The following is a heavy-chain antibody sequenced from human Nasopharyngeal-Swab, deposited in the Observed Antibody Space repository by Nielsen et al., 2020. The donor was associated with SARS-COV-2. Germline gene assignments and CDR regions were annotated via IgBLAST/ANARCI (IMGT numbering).Heavy chain of an antibody. Sequence: ASVKVSCKASGYTFTSYYMHWVRQAPGQGLEWMGIINPSGGSTSYAQKFQGRVTMTTDTSTSTAYMELRSLRSDDTAVYYCARDSRGSWYLSDWGQGTLVTVSS. J-gene: IGHJ4*02. CDR3: ARDSRGSWYLSD. CDR1: GYTFTSYY. V-gene: IGHV1-46*01. CDR2: INPSGGST. D-gene: IGHD6-13*01.